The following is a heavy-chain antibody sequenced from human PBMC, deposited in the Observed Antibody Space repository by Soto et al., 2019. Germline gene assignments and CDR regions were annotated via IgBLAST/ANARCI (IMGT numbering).Heavy chain of an antibody. D-gene: IGHD3-16*01. V-gene: IGHV3-21*01. CDR1: GFPFSSYN. CDR2: ITVGSSHI. CDR3: SRSPEVGVRGAY. J-gene: IGHJ4*02. Sequence: GGSLRLSCTGSGFPFSSYNINWVRQAPGKGLEWVSSITVGSSHIYQPNSMKGRFTISRDDAKNSVYLQIDSLRDEDTALYYCSRSPEVGVRGAYWGQGTLVTVSS.